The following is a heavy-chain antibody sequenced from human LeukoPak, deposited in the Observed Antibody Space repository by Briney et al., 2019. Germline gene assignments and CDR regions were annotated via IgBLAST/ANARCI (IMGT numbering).Heavy chain of an antibody. Sequence: GESLKISCKGSGYSFTSYWIGWVRQAPGQGLEWMGWISSYNGNTNYAQKFQGRVTMTTDTSTSTAYMELRSLRSDDTAVYYCARVRSLGSSGYTVDYWGQGTLVTVSS. J-gene: IGHJ4*02. D-gene: IGHD3-22*01. CDR3: ARVRSLGSSGYTVDY. V-gene: IGHV1-18*04. CDR1: GYSFTSYW. CDR2: ISSYNGNT.